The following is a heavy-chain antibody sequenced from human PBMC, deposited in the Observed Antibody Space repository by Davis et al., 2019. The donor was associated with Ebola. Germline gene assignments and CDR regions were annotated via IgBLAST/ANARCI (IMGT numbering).Heavy chain of an antibody. CDR1: GFTFSSYD. V-gene: IGHV3-13*01. CDR2: IGTAGDT. D-gene: IGHD3-9*01. Sequence: GGSLRLSCAASGFTFSSYDMHWVRHATGKGLEWVSAIGTAGDTYYPGSVKGRFTISRENAKNSLYLQMNSLRAGDTAVYYCARGGYYDILTGYYGVGDYYYGMDVWGQGTTVTVSS. CDR3: ARGGYYDILTGYYGVGDYYYGMDV. J-gene: IGHJ6*02.